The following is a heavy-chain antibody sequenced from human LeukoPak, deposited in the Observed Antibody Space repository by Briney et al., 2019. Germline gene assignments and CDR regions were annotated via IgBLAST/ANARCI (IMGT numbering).Heavy chain of an antibody. J-gene: IGHJ4*02. Sequence: GGSLRLSCAASGFTFNNYGIHWVRQAPGKGLEWVALIQPDGNDKYYADSAKGRFTVSRDNSKNTLYLQLNSLRVEDTAVYYCAKRDRATEFDYWGQGTMVTVSS. CDR2: IQPDGNDK. V-gene: IGHV3-30*02. D-gene: IGHD2-21*02. CDR1: GFTFNNYG. CDR3: AKRDRATEFDY.